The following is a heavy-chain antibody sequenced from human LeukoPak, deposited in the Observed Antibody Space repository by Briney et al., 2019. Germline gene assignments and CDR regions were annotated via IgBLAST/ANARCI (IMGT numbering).Heavy chain of an antibody. CDR3: AKAEGVAVAGYFDY. D-gene: IGHD6-19*01. J-gene: IGHJ4*02. V-gene: IGHV3-23*01. CDR1: GFTFSSYA. Sequence: AGGSLRLSCAASGFTFSSYAISWVRQAPGKGLEWVSAISGSGGSTYYADSVKGRFTISRDNSKNTLYLQMNSLRAEDTAVYYCAKAEGVAVAGYFDYWGQGTLVTVSS. CDR2: ISGSGGST.